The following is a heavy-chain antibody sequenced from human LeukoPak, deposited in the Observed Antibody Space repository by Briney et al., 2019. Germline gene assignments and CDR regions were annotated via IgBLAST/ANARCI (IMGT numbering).Heavy chain of an antibody. CDR1: GYSISSGYY. D-gene: IGHD1-1*01. J-gene: IGHJ3*02. Sequence: SETLSLTCTVSGYSISSGYYWSWIRQPPGKGLEWIGYIYYSGSTNYNPSLKSRVTISVDTSKNQFSLKLSSVTAADTAVYYCARDSYDNDAFDIWGQGTMVTVSS. V-gene: IGHV4-61*01. CDR3: ARDSYDNDAFDI. CDR2: IYYSGST.